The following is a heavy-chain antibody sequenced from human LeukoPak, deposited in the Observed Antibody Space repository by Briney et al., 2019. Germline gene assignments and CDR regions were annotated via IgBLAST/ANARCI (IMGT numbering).Heavy chain of an antibody. CDR1: GYTFSGYY. J-gene: IGHJ4*02. CDR3: ARDSGLFY. Sequence: EASVKVSCKASGYTFSGYYIHWVRQAPGQGLEWMGWIKPNNGDTNYAQTFQGRVTLTRDVSISTAYMELSTLRSDDTAVYYCARDSGLFYWGQGTLVTVSS. V-gene: IGHV1-2*02. D-gene: IGHD3-3*01. CDR2: IKPNNGDT.